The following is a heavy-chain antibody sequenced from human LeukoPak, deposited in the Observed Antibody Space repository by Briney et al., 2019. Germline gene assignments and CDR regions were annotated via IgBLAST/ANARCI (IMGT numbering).Heavy chain of an antibody. CDR2: TYHRSKWYS. CDR1: GDSVSSNSAA. Sequence: SQTLSLTCAISGDSVSSNSAAWNWIRQSPSRGLEWLGRTYHRSKWYSEYAVSLKGRITINPDTSKNQFSLQLNSVAPEDTAVYYCAKNYDTTIYPRWFDPWGQGTLVTVSS. J-gene: IGHJ5*02. CDR3: AKNYDTTIYPRWFDP. D-gene: IGHD3-16*01. V-gene: IGHV6-1*01.